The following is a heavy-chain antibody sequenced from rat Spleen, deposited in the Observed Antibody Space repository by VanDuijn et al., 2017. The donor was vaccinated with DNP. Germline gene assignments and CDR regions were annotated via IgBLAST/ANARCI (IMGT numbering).Heavy chain of an antibody. J-gene: IGHJ3*01. V-gene: IGHV5-7*01. CDR3: ARQGSYYGYGWFAY. CDR2: ISYDGLST. CDR1: GFTFSDYN. D-gene: IGHD1-7*01. Sequence: EVKLVESGGGLVQPGRSLKLSCAASGFTFSDYNMVWVRQAPKKGLEWVATISYDGLSTNYRDSVKGRFTIARDNAKSTLYLQMDSLRSEDTATYYCARQGSYYGYGWFAYWGQGTLVTVSS.